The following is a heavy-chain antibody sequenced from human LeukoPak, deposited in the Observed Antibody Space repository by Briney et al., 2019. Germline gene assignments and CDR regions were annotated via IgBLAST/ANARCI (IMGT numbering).Heavy chain of an antibody. CDR2: ISYDGSNK. CDR3: ARGIWFGELFPRFFDY. J-gene: IGHJ4*02. V-gene: IGHV3-30-3*01. D-gene: IGHD3-10*01. Sequence: GALRLSCAASGFTFSSYAMHWVRQAPGKGLEWVAVISYDGSNKYYADSVKGRFTISRDNSKNTLYLQMNSLRAEDTAVYYCARGIWFGELFPRFFDYWGQGTLVTVSS. CDR1: GFTFSSYA.